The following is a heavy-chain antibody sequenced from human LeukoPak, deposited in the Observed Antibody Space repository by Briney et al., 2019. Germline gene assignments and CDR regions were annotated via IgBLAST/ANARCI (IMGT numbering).Heavy chain of an antibody. D-gene: IGHD3-16*02. V-gene: IGHV4-59*12. CDR3: ARETPLMITFGGVIVD. CDR2: IYYSGST. CDR1: GGSISSYY. Sequence: ASETLSLTCTVSGGSISSYYWSWIRQPPGKGLEWIGYIYYSGSTNYNPSLKSRVTISVDTSKNQFSLKLSSVTAAGTAVYYCARETPLMITFGGVIVDWGQGTLVTVSS. J-gene: IGHJ4*02.